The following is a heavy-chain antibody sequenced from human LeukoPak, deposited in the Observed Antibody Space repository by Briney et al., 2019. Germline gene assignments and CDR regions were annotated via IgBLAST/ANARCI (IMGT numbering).Heavy chain of an antibody. D-gene: IGHD3-22*01. Sequence: SETLSLTCTVSGASIISDTYYWGWIRQPPGKGLEWIGSIYYSGSTYFSPSLKSRVTMSVDTSTNQFSLKLISVTAADTALYYCARNFYASSGYYLDDFYFDFWGQGTLVTVSS. CDR1: GASIISDTYY. J-gene: IGHJ4*02. V-gene: IGHV4-39*07. CDR2: IYYSGST. CDR3: ARNFYASSGYYLDDFYFDF.